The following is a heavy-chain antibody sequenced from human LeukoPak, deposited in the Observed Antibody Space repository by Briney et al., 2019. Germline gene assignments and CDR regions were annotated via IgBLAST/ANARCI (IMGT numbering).Heavy chain of an antibody. CDR3: ARRGYSYGYRSHYYYYMDV. V-gene: IGHV3-7*01. Sequence: PGGSLRLSCAASGFTFSSNWMSWVRQAPGKGLEWVANIKQDGSEKYYVDSVKGRFTISRDNAKNSLYLQMNSLRAEDTAVYYCARRGYSYGYRSHYYYYMDVWGKGTTVTISS. CDR2: IKQDGSEK. J-gene: IGHJ6*03. CDR1: GFTFSSNW. D-gene: IGHD5-18*01.